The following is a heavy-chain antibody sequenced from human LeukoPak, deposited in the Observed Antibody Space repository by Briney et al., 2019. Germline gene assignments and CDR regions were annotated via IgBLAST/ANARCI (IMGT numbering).Heavy chain of an antibody. CDR1: GGSLSGGSISTYY. J-gene: IGHJ4*02. CDR3: ARHRAYSSSSPFDY. V-gene: IGHV4-61*02. D-gene: IGHD6-6*01. CDR2: IYSGGST. Sequence: SETLSLTCTVSGGSLSGGSISTYYWSWIRQPAGKGLEWIGRIYSGGSTNYNPSLKSRVTMSIDTSKNQFSLRLSSVTAADTAVYYCARHRAYSSSSPFDYWGQGTLVTVSS.